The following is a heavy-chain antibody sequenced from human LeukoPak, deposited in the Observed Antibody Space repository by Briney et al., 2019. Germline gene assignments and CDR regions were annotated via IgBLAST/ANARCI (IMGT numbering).Heavy chain of an antibody. V-gene: IGHV3-23*01. CDR2: ISGSGGST. Sequence: PGGSLRLSCAASGFTFSSYAMSWVRQAPRKGLEWVSAISGSGGSTYYADSVKGRFTISRDNSKNTLYLQMNSLRAEDTAVYYCAKQKGYSYGYASDYWGQGTLVTVSS. D-gene: IGHD5-18*01. CDR3: AKQKGYSYGYASDY. J-gene: IGHJ4*02. CDR1: GFTFSSYA.